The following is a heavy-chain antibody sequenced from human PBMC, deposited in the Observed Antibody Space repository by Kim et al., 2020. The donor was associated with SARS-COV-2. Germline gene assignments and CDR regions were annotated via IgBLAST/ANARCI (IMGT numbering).Heavy chain of an antibody. V-gene: IGHV4-31*03. CDR3: ARHCSGGSCHSWYFDY. CDR2: IYYSGST. D-gene: IGHD2-15*01. CDR1: GGSISSGGYY. J-gene: IGHJ4*02. Sequence: SETLSLTCTVSGGSISSGGYYWSWIRQHPGKGLEWIGYIYYSGSTYYNPSLKSRVTISVDTSKNQFSLKLSSVTAADTAVYYCARHCSGGSCHSWYFDYWGQGTLVTVSS.